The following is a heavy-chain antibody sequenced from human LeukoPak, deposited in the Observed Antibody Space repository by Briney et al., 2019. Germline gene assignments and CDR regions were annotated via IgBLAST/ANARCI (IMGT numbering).Heavy chain of an antibody. CDR1: GFTSSSYA. CDR3: ARANSGSYYGYFDY. CDR2: ISYDGSNK. D-gene: IGHD1-26*01. J-gene: IGHJ4*02. Sequence: PGGSLRLSCAASGFTSSSYAMHWVRQAPGKGLEWVAVISYDGSNKYYADSVKGRFTISRDNSKNTLYLQMNSLRAEDTAVYYCARANSGSYYGYFDYWGQGTLVTVSS. V-gene: IGHV3-30-3*01.